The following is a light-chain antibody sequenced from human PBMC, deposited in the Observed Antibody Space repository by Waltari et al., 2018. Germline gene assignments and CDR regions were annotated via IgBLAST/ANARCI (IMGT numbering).Light chain of an antibody. V-gene: IGKV3-20*01. CDR1: QSVSRA. CDR3: QHYVRLPVT. CDR2: GAS. Sequence: EIVLTQSPGTLSLSPGERVTLSCRASQSVSRALAWYQQKPGQAPRLLIYGASGRATGLPDRFSGSGSGTDFSLTISRLEPEDFAVYYCQHYVRLPVTFGQGTKVEIK. J-gene: IGKJ1*01.